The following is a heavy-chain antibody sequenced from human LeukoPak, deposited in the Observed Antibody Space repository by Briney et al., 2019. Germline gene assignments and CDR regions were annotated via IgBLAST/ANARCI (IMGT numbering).Heavy chain of an antibody. CDR2: ISWNSGSI. V-gene: IGHV3-9*01. CDR1: GFTFDDYA. D-gene: IGHD6-19*01. CDR3: AKGPGGSGWEFGY. Sequence: PGGSLRLSCAASGFTFDDYAMHWVRQAPGKGLEWVSGISWNSGSIGYADSVKGRFTISRDNAKNSLYLQMNSLRAEDTALYYCAKGPGGSGWEFGYWGQGTLVTVSS. J-gene: IGHJ4*02.